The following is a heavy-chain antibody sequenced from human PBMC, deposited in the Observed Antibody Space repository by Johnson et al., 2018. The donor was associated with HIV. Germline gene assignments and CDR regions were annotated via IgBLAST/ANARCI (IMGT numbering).Heavy chain of an antibody. Sequence: MLLVESGGGVVRPGGSLRLACAASGFTFDDYGMNWVRQAPGKGLEWVSGINWNGGSTSYADSVKGRFTISRDNSKNTLYLQMNSLRAEDTAVYYCAPAGPDAFDIWGQGTMVTVSS. CDR1: GFTFDDYG. D-gene: IGHD6-13*01. CDR2: INWNGGST. J-gene: IGHJ3*02. CDR3: APAGPDAFDI. V-gene: IGHV3-20*04.